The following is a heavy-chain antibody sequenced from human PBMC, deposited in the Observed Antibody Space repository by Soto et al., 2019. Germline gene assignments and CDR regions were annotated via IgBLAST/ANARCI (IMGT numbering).Heavy chain of an antibody. V-gene: IGHV2-5*02. J-gene: IGHJ4*02. CDR1: GLSLTTSGVG. CDR2: IYWDDDK. D-gene: IGHD3-3*01. Sequence: QITLNESGPTVVKPAETLTVTCTFSGLSLTTSGVGVGWIRQSPGKAPEWLALIYWDDDKRYSASLKSRLTITKDTSKNQVVLTMASVDPADTATYYCAHRILRTVFGLVTTTAIYFDFWGQGTPVVVSS. CDR3: AHRILRTVFGLVTTTAIYFDF.